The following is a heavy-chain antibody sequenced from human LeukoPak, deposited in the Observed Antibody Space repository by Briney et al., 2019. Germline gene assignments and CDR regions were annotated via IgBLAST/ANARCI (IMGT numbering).Heavy chain of an antibody. V-gene: IGHV1-8*01. CDR1: GYTFTSYD. Sequence: ASVKVSCKASGYTFTSYDINWVRQATGQGPEWMGWMNPNSGNTGYAQKFQGRVTMTRNTSISTAYMELSSLRSEDTAVYYRARGGSSSSAFDYWGQGTLVTVSS. CDR2: MNPNSGNT. D-gene: IGHD6-6*01. CDR3: ARGGSSSSAFDY. J-gene: IGHJ4*02.